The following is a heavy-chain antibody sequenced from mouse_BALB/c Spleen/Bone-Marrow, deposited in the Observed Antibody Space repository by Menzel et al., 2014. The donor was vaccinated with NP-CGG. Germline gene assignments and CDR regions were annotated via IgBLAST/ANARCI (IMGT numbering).Heavy chain of an antibody. CDR2: INPSNGGT. Sequence: VQLQQSGAELVKPGASVKLSCKASGYTFTSYYMYWVKQRPGQGLEWIGEINPSNGGTNFNEKFKSKATLTVDKSSNTAYVQLSSLTSEDSAVYHCTRSNYGYLFFDVWGARTTVAVSS. D-gene: IGHD1-1*01. CDR1: GYTFTSYY. J-gene: IGHJ1*01. V-gene: IGHV1S81*02. CDR3: TRSNYGYLFFDV.